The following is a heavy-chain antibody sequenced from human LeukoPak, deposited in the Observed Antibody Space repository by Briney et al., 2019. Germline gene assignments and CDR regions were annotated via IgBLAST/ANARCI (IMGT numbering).Heavy chain of an antibody. CDR2: MNPNSGNT. CDR3: ARGRTSRITIFGVVIAYYFDY. V-gene: IGHV1-8*01. CDR1: GYTFTSYD. D-gene: IGHD3-3*01. Sequence: ASVKVSCKASGYTFTSYDINWVRQATGQGLEWMGWMNPNSGNTGYARKFQGRVTMTRNTSISTAYMELSSLRSEDTAVYYCARGRTSRITIFGVVIAYYFDYWGQGPLVTVSS. J-gene: IGHJ4*02.